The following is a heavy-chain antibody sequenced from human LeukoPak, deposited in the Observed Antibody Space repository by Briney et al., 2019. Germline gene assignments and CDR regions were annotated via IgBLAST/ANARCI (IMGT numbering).Heavy chain of an antibody. CDR3: ARAKPKNMVRGLIMRRESRYYFDY. D-gene: IGHD3-10*01. V-gene: IGHV3-53*01. CDR2: IYSGVST. J-gene: IGHJ4*02. Sequence: GGSLRLSCAASGFTVSSNYMSWVRQAPGNGLEWVSVIYSGVSTYYADSVKGRFTISRDNSKSTLYIQMNSLRAEDTAVYYCARAKPKNMVRGLIMRRESRYYFDYWGQGTLVTVSS. CDR1: GFTVSSNY.